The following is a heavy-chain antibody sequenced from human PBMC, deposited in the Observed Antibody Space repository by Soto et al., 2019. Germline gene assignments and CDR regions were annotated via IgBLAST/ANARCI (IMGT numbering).Heavy chain of an antibody. Sequence: SETLSVTCTVSCGSINSCAHYWSWIRQHPGKGLEWIGYIDYSGNTYYNPSLKSRIVISGDTSENQFSLKLISVTAADTAIYYCARARSGISYSFDYWGQGTLVTVSS. CDR3: ARARSGISYSFDY. J-gene: IGHJ4*02. V-gene: IGHV4-31*03. CDR1: CGSINSCAHY. CDR2: IDYSGNT. D-gene: IGHD1-26*01.